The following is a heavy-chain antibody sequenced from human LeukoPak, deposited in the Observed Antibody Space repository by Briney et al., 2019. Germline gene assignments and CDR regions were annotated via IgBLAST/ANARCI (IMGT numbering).Heavy chain of an antibody. CDR3: ARADSGRYGSVDY. CDR1: GGSISSYY. V-gene: IGHV4-59*01. D-gene: IGHD1-26*01. Sequence: KPSETLSLTCTVSGGSISSYYWSWIRQPPGKGLEWIGYIYYSGSTNYNPSLKSRVTISVDTSKNQFSLKLSSVTAADTAVYFCARADSGRYGSVDYWGQGTLVTVSS. CDR2: IYYSGST. J-gene: IGHJ4*02.